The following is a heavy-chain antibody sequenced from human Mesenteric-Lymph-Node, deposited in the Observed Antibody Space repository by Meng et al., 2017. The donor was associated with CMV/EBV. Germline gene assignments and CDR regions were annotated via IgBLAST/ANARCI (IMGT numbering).Heavy chain of an antibody. Sequence: GESLKISCSASGFTFSTFAMHWVRQAPGKGLEWVAVISNDGSNKYYADSVKGRFTISRDNSKNTLYLQMNSLRAEDTAVYYCARSPVLLPPAASDAFDVWGQGTLVTVSS. CDR3: ARSPVLLPPAASDAFDV. CDR1: GFTFSTFA. V-gene: IGHV3-30*04. J-gene: IGHJ3*01. CDR2: ISNDGSNK. D-gene: IGHD2-2*01.